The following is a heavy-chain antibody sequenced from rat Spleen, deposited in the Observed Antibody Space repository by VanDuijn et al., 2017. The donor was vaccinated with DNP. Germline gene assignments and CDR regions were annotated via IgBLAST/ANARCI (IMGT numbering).Heavy chain of an antibody. Sequence: QVQLEESGPGLIQPSETLSLTCSVSGFSLTSNGVGWVRQPLGKGLVWMGTIWAGGSTNYNSGLKSRLSISRDTSKSQVFLKMNSLQPEDTATYYCASTLVNYGTYGYYAMDAWGQGTSVTVSS. CDR3: ASTLVNYGTYGYYAMDA. CDR2: IWAGGST. CDR1: GFSLTSNG. D-gene: IGHD1-3*01. J-gene: IGHJ4*01. V-gene: IGHV2-72*01.